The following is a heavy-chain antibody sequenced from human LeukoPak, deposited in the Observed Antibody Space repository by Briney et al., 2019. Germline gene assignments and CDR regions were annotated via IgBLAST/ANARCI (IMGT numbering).Heavy chain of an antibody. CDR2: IYYSGST. D-gene: IGHD3-22*01. Sequence: PSETLSLTCTVSGGSISSSSYYWGWIRQPPGKGLEWIGSIYYSGSTYYNPSLKSRVTISVDTSKNQFSLKLSSVTAADTAVYYCARLPSMIVPWYFDLWGRGTLVTVSS. CDR1: GGSISSSSYY. J-gene: IGHJ2*01. CDR3: ARLPSMIVPWYFDL. V-gene: IGHV4-39*07.